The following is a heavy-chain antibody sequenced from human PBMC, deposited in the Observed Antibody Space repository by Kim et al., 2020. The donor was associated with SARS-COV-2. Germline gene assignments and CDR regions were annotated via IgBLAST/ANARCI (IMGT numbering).Heavy chain of an antibody. D-gene: IGHD5-12*01. J-gene: IGHJ5*02. Sequence: SLKSRVSISVGTAENQYSLKLSSVTAADTAVYYCARGRGWLRRSGCWFDPWGQGTLVTVSS. V-gene: IGHV4-34*13. CDR3: ARGRGWLRRSGCWFDP.